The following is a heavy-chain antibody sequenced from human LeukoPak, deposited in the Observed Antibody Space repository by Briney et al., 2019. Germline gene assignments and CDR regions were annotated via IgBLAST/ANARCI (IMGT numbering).Heavy chain of an antibody. D-gene: IGHD6-13*01. CDR1: GFTFSSYA. J-gene: IGHJ6*02. CDR2: ISGSGGST. Sequence: GGSLRLSCAVSGFTFSSYAMSWVRQAPGKGLEWVSAISGSGGSTNYADSVKGRFTISRDNSKNTLYLQMNSLRAEDTAVYYCAKDTAAAGRYYYYGMDVWGQGTTVTVSS. V-gene: IGHV3-23*01. CDR3: AKDTAAAGRYYYYGMDV.